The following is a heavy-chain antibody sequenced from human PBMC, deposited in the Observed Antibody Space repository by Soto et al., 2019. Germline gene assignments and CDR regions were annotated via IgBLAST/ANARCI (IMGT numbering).Heavy chain of an antibody. CDR3: ARALGDSSSHYYYYYGMDV. D-gene: IGHD2-2*01. J-gene: IGHJ6*02. V-gene: IGHV1-18*04. CDR2: ISAYNGNT. Sequence: ASVKVSCKASGYTFTSYGISWVRQAPGQGLEWMGWISAYNGNTNYAQKLQGRVTMTTDTSTSTAYMELRSLRSDDTAVYYCARALGDSSSHYYYYYGMDVWGQGTTVTVSS. CDR1: GYTFTSYG.